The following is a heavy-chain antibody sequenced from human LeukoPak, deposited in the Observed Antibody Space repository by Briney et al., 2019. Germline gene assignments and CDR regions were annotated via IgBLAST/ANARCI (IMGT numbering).Heavy chain of an antibody. J-gene: IGHJ6*03. CDR3: ARIAQGGSGSPPYYYYYMDV. D-gene: IGHD3-10*01. Sequence: SETLSLACSVFGGSISSYYWSWIRQPPGKGLEWIGYISYSGYTNYNPSLKSRVTISVDTSKNQFSVKLSSVTAADTAVYYCARIAQGGSGSPPYYYYYMDVWGKGTTVTVSS. CDR2: ISYSGYT. V-gene: IGHV4-59*01. CDR1: GGSISSYY.